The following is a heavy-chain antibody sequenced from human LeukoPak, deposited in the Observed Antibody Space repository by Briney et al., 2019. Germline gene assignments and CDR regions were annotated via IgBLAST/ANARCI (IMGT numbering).Heavy chain of an antibody. V-gene: IGHV4-61*03. Sequence: PSETLPLTCTVSGGSVSSGTYYWSWIRQPPGKGLEWLGWIFYSGSTSYNPSLKSRVTISLDTSKNHLSLKVTSVNAADTAVYFCARSRSGTYGYFDYWGQGTLVTVSS. CDR2: IFYSGST. CDR1: GGSVSSGTYY. D-gene: IGHD1-26*01. CDR3: ARSRSGTYGYFDY. J-gene: IGHJ4*02.